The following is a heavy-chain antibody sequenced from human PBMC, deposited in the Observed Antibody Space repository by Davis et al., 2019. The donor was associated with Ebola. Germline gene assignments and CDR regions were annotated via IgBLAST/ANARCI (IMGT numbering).Heavy chain of an antibody. Sequence: SETLSLTCAVYGGSFSGYYWSWIRQPPGKGLEWIGEINHSGSTNYNPSLKSRVTISVDTSKNQFSLKLSSVTAADTAVYYCARDQRRDFWSGYYYYYGMDVWGQGTTVTVSS. V-gene: IGHV4-34*01. CDR2: INHSGST. CDR1: GGSFSGYY. CDR3: ARDQRRDFWSGYYYYYGMDV. J-gene: IGHJ6*02. D-gene: IGHD3-3*01.